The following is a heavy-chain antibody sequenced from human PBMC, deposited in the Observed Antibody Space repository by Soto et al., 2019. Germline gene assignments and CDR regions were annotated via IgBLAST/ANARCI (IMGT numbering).Heavy chain of an antibody. D-gene: IGHD2-15*01. CDR3: AREGYRGLLDYLYYYYMDV. CDR1: GFTFSSHS. CDR2: ISSSSSYI. Sequence: PGGSLRLSCAASGFTFSSHSMNWVRQAPGKGLEWVSSISSSSSYIYYADSVKGRFTISRDNAKNSLFLQMNSLRAEDTAVYYCAREGYRGLLDYLYYYYMDVWGKGTTVTVSS. V-gene: IGHV3-21*01. J-gene: IGHJ6*03.